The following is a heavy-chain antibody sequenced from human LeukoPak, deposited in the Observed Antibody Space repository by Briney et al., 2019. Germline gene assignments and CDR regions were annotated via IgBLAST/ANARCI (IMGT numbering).Heavy chain of an antibody. Sequence: GGSLRLSCAASGFSLSNHGMSWVRQVPGKGLEWVSRISSSGDSTYYADSVKGRFTISRDISMNTLYLQMNSLGAEDTAIYYCAKKGIRVDPPDWFDPWGQGTLVTVSS. D-gene: IGHD3-10*01. V-gene: IGHV3-23*01. CDR3: AKKGIRVDPPDWFDP. J-gene: IGHJ5*02. CDR1: GFSLSNHG. CDR2: ISSSGDST.